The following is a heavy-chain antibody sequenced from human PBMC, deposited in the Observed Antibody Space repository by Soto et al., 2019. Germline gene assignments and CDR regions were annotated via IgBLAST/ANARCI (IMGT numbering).Heavy chain of an antibody. V-gene: IGHV4-30-2*01. CDR1: GAFITFGGYS. CDR3: ARGGGSDSFDY. J-gene: IGHJ4*02. Sequence: SETLSLTCTVSGAFITFGGYSWSWIRQTPGKGLEWIGYINHLETTFYNPSFESRLTLSIDRAKNQFSLKLHSMSAADRAVYFCARGGGSDSFDYWGQGILVTVSS. CDR2: INHLETT. D-gene: IGHD1-26*01.